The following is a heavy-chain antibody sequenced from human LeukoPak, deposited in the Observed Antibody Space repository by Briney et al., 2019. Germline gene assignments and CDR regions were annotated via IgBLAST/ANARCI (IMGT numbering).Heavy chain of an antibody. CDR2: ISSNSGSI. J-gene: IGHJ4*02. V-gene: IGHV3-9*03. D-gene: IGHD3-10*01. Sequence: PGGSLRLSCAASGFTFDDYAMHWVRHAPGKGLEWVSSISSNSGSIGYADSVKGRFTISRDNAKNSLYLQMNSLRAEDMALYYCAKDSRGVGTFDYWGQGTLVTVSS. CDR3: AKDSRGVGTFDY. CDR1: GFTFDDYA.